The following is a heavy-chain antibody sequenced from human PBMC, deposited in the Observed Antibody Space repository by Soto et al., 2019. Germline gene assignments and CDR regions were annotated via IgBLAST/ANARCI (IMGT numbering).Heavy chain of an antibody. V-gene: IGHV3-15*01. CDR2: IKSKTDGGTT. CDR3: TFDSSGWFGWFDP. Sequence: GGSLRLSCAASGFTFSNAWMSWVRQAPGKGLEWVGRIKSKTDGGTTDYAAPVKGRFTISRDDSKNTLYLQMNSLKTEDTAVYYCTFDSSGWFGWFDPWGQGTLVTVSS. CDR1: GFTFSNAW. D-gene: IGHD6-19*01. J-gene: IGHJ5*02.